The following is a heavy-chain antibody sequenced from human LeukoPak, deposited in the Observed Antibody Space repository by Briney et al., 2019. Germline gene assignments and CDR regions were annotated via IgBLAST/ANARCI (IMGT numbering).Heavy chain of an antibody. CDR3: ARDKTRGLGYSYSKSGNYFDY. J-gene: IGHJ4*02. CDR2: ISYDGSNK. Sequence: GGSLRLSCAASGFTFSSYAMHWVRQAPGKGLEWVAVISYDGSNKYYADSVKGRFTISRDNSKNTLYLQMNSLRAEDTAVYSCARDKTRGLGYSYSKSGNYFDYWGQGTLVTVSS. V-gene: IGHV3-30*04. CDR1: GFTFSSYA. D-gene: IGHD5-18*01.